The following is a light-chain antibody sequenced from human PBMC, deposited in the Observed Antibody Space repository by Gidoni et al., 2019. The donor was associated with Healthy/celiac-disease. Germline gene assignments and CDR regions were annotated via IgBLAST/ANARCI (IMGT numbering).Light chain of an antibody. V-gene: IGKV1-5*03. CDR2: KAS. Sequence: DIQMTQFPSTLSASVGDRVTIPCRASQSISSWLAWYQQKPGKAPNLLIYKASSLESGVPSRFSGSGSGTEFTLTISSLQPDDFASYYCQQYNSYPHTFGQGTKVEIK. CDR3: QQYNSYPHT. J-gene: IGKJ1*01. CDR1: QSISSW.